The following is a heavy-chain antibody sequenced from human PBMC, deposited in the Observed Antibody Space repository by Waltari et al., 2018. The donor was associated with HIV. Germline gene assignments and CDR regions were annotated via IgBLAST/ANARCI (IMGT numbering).Heavy chain of an antibody. D-gene: IGHD2-15*01. Sequence: QLQLQESGPGLVKPSETLSLTCTVSGGSISSSSYYWGWIRQPPGKGLEWIGSIYYSGSTYYNPSLKSRVTISVDTSKNQFSLKLSSVTAADTAVYYCARVSGDPTYPHWFDPWGQGTLVTVSS. J-gene: IGHJ5*02. CDR1: GGSISSSSYY. CDR3: ARVSGDPTYPHWFDP. CDR2: IYYSGST. V-gene: IGHV4-39*01.